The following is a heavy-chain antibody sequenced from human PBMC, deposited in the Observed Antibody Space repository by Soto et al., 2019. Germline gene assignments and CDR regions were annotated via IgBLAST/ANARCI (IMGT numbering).Heavy chain of an antibody. CDR1: GFTFSSYS. Sequence: PGGSLRLSCAASGFTFSSYSVNWVRKAPGKGLGWVSYISSSSSTIYYADSVKGRFTISRDNAKNSLYLQMNSLRDEDTAVYYCASQLGMATKFVPPPRNYGMDVWGQGTTVTVSS. CDR2: ISSSSSTI. V-gene: IGHV3-48*02. CDR3: ASQLGMATKFVPPPRNYGMDV. D-gene: IGHD5-12*01. J-gene: IGHJ6*02.